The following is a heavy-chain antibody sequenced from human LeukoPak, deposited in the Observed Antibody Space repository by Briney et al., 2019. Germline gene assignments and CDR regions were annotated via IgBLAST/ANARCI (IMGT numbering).Heavy chain of an antibody. CDR1: RFSFGDYD. CDR2: ISYDGSRK. D-gene: IGHD1-1*01. CDR3: AKYAYNWNAPDGFDM. Sequence: PGGSLRLSCRASRFSFGDYDMHWVRQAPGKGLEWVAVISYDGSRKHYGDSVRGRFSISIDNSESTLFLQMNSLTTDDTSVYFCAKYAYNWNAPDGFDMWGQGTMVIVSS. V-gene: IGHV3-30*18. J-gene: IGHJ3*02.